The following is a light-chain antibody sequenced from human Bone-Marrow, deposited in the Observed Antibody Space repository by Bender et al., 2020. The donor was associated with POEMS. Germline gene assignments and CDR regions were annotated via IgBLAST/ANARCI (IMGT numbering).Light chain of an antibody. Sequence: QSVLTQPPSASGTPGQSVIISCSGTDSNFGGNNVNWYQHLPGTAPRLVVYSNYQRPSGVPARFSGSKSGNTASLTISGLQAEDEADYYCSSYTDGNSFVFGTGTKVTVL. CDR2: SNY. CDR1: DSNFGGNN. J-gene: IGLJ1*01. CDR3: SSYTDGNSFV. V-gene: IGLV1-44*01.